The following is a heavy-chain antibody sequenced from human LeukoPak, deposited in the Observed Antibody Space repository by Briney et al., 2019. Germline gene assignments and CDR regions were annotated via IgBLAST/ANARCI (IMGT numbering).Heavy chain of an antibody. CDR3: ARLRADWLLYYYYYGMDV. D-gene: IGHD3-9*01. V-gene: IGHV3-48*01. Sequence: PGGSLRLSCAASGFTFSSYSMNWVRQAPGKGLEWISYITTSGGAKNYADSVKGRFTISRDNAENSLYLQMSSLRAEDTAVYYCARLRADWLLYYYYYGMDVWGQGTLVTVSS. J-gene: IGHJ6*02. CDR1: GFTFSSYS. CDR2: ITTSGGAK.